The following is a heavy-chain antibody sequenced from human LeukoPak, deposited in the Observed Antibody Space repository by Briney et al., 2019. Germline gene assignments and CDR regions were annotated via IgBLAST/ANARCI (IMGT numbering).Heavy chain of an antibody. CDR3: ATHQMNVYQYDGGRYYHIDC. D-gene: IGHD3-22*01. J-gene: IGHJ4*02. V-gene: IGHV1-2*02. Sequence: GASVKVSRKASGYTFTGYYMHWVRQARGQGVEWMGGFNLNSGVTYYGQKSQGRVNMPRDTSINTAYLELSRLRSDDTAVYYCATHQMNVYQYDGGRYYHIDCCGQGTLVTVSS. CDR2: FNLNSGVT. CDR1: GYTFTGYY.